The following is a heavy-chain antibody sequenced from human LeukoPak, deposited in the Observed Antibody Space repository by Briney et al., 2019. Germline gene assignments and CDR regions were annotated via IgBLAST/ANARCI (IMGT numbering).Heavy chain of an antibody. CDR1: GYTFTSYG. CDR2: ISAYNGNT. D-gene: IGHD1-26*01. J-gene: IGHJ4*02. V-gene: IGHV1-18*01. Sequence: ASVKVSCKASGYTFTSYGISWLRQAPGQGLEWMGWISAYNGNTNYAQKLQGRVTITTDTSTSTAYMELRSLRSDDTAVYYCARVRPHSGSYAWTFDYWGQGTLVTVSS. CDR3: ARVRPHSGSYAWTFDY.